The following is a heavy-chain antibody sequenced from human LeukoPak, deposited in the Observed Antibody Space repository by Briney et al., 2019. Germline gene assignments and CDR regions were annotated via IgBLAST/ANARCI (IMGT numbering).Heavy chain of an antibody. J-gene: IGHJ6*02. CDR1: GYTFTGYY. V-gene: IGHV1-8*02. CDR2: MNPNSGNT. CDR3: ARGQKPNDFWSGYYYYYGMDV. Sequence: ASVKVSCKASGYTFTGYYMHWVRQAPGQGLEWMGWMNPNSGNTGYAQKFQGRVTMTRNTSISTAYMELSSLRSEDTAVYYCARGQKPNDFWSGYYYYYGMDVWGQGTTVTVSS. D-gene: IGHD3-3*01.